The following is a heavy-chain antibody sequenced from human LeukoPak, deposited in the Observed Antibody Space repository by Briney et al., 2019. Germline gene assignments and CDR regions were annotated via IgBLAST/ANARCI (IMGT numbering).Heavy chain of an antibody. D-gene: IGHD3-22*01. J-gene: IGHJ4*02. V-gene: IGHV3-53*01. CDR2: IYIGGST. Sequence: PGGSLRLSCAASGFTVSSNYMSWVRQAPGKGLEGVSVIYIGGSTYYADSVQGRFTVSRDNSKNMLYLQMNSLRVEDTAVYYCAGDTSGYYYVDCWGQGTLVTVSS. CDR3: AGDTSGYYYVDC. CDR1: GFTVSSNY.